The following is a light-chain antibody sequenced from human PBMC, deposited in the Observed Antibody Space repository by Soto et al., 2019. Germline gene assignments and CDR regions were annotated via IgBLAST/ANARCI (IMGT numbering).Light chain of an antibody. Sequence: HSELAQAASGSGFPGQSSSISCTRTSSDVGHYNYVSWFQQHPGKVPKLLIYDVSSWPSGIPDRFSGSKSGNTASLTISGLQAEDEADYYCSSFTTSSTFVFGTGTKVTVL. CDR3: SSFTTSSTFV. J-gene: IGLJ1*01. CDR1: SSDVGHYNY. V-gene: IGLV2-14*01. CDR2: DVS.